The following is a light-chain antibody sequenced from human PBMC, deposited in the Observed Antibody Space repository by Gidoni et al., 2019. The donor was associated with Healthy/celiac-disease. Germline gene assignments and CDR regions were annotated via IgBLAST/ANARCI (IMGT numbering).Light chain of an antibody. CDR1: QSISSW. CDR3: QPYNSFSLT. CDR2: KAA. J-gene: IGKJ4*01. Sequence: DIQMTQSPSTLSASVGDRVTITCRASQSISSWLAWYQQKPGKATKLLIYKAASLESGVPSRFSGSGSGTVFTLTSSSLQPDDFATYYCQPYNSFSLTFGGGTKVEIK. V-gene: IGKV1-5*03.